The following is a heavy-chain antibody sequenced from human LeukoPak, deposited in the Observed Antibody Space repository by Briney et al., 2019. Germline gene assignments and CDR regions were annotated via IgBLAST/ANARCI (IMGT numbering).Heavy chain of an antibody. V-gene: IGHV4-31*03. J-gene: IGHJ3*02. D-gene: IGHD1-14*01. CDR3: ARGSVSLDAFDI. CDR1: GGSISSGGYY. Sequence: SQTLSLTCTVSGGSISSGGYYWSWIRQHPGKGLEWIGYIYYSGSTNYNPSLKSRVTISVDTSKNQFSLKLSSVTAADTAVYYCARGSVSLDAFDIWGQGTMVTVSS. CDR2: IYYSGST.